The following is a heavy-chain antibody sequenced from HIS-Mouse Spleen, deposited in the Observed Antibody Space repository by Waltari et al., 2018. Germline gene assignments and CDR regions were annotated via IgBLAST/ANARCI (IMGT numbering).Heavy chain of an antibody. CDR3: ARGPNWNYAFDI. Sequence: QVQLVESGGGVVQPGRSLRLSCAASGFTFSSYAIPWVRQAPGKGLEWVAVISYDGSNKYYADSVKGRFTISRDNSKNTLYLQMNSLRAEDTAVYYCARGPNWNYAFDIWGQGTMVTVSS. CDR2: ISYDGSNK. D-gene: IGHD1-7*01. J-gene: IGHJ3*02. CDR1: GFTFSSYA. V-gene: IGHV3-30*04.